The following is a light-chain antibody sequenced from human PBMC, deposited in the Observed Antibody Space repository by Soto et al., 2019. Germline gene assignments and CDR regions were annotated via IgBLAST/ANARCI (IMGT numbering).Light chain of an antibody. CDR2: AAS. CDR1: QNISNY. J-gene: IGKJ3*01. CDR3: QQSYSRPRLT. V-gene: IGKV1-39*01. Sequence: DMQMTQSPSSLSASVGDRGSITCRSSQNISNYLHWYQQRPGKAPKLLIYAASNLRSGVPSRFSGSGSGTDFTLTISSLQSEDFATYYCQQSYSRPRLTFGPGTRVEIK.